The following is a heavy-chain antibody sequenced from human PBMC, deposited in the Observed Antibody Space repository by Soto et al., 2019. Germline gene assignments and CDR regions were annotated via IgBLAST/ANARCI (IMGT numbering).Heavy chain of an antibody. CDR1: GFTFSSYA. CDR2: ISGSGGST. D-gene: IGHD2-2*01. J-gene: IGHJ4*02. Sequence: GGSLRLSCAASGFTFSSYAMSWVRQAPGKGLEWVSAISGSGGSTYYADSVKGRFTISRDNSKNTLYLQMNSLRAEDTAVYYCAKNHEYQLLLYYFDYWGQGTLVTVSS. CDR3: AKNHEYQLLLYYFDY. V-gene: IGHV3-23*01.